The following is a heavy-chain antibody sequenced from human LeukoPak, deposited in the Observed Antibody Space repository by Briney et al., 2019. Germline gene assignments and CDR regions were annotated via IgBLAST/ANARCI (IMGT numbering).Heavy chain of an antibody. Sequence: PGGSLRLSCAASGLTFSTFWMSWVRQAPGKGLEWVANIKGDGSEKNYVDSVRGRFTISRDNTKNSLYLQLIGLRVEDTAVYYCASGGHIDYCGQGALVTVSS. J-gene: IGHJ4*02. CDR1: GLTFSTFW. CDR3: ASGGHIDY. D-gene: IGHD2-15*01. CDR2: IKGDGSEK. V-gene: IGHV3-7*01.